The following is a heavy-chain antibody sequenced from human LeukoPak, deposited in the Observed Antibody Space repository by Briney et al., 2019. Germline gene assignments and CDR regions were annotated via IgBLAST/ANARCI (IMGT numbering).Heavy chain of an antibody. J-gene: IGHJ4*02. CDR3: ACDFRYLGHDF. V-gene: IGHV3-11*01. D-gene: IGHD2-21*02. CDR1: AFTLGDFY. CDR2: ISNVGLTT. Sequence: GGSLRLSCAASAFTLGDFYMSWIRQAPGKGLEWIAYISNVGLTTYYAESVKGRFTISRDNAKNSLYLQMNSLRAEDTAVYYCACDFRYLGHDFWGQGTLVTVSS.